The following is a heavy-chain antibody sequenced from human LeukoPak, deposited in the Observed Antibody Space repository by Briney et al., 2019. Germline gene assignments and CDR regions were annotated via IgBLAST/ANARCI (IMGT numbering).Heavy chain of an antibody. CDR2: IYTSGST. J-gene: IGHJ5*02. CDR1: GGSISSGSYY. D-gene: IGHD6-25*01. V-gene: IGHV4-61*02. CDR3: ARDLAAKNWFDP. Sequence: SETLSLTCTVSGGSISSGSYYWSWIRQPAGKGLEWIGRIYTSGSTNCNPSLKSRVTISVDTSKNQFSLKLSSVTAADTAVYYCARDLAAKNWFDPWGQGTLVTVSS.